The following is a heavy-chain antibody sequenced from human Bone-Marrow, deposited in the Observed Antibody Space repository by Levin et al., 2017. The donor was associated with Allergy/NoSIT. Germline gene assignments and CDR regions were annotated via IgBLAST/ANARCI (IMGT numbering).Heavy chain of an antibody. CDR3: AKLVGATPQTYYFDF. V-gene: IGHV3-23*01. CDR2: ISGSGATT. D-gene: IGHD1-26*01. Sequence: GESLKISCAASGFTFSDYAMAWVRQTPEKGLEWVSSISGSGATTFFADSVRGRFTISRDSSKNTLYLQMNSLRSEDTAVYYCAKLVGATPQTYYFDFWGQGTQVTVSS. CDR1: GFTFSDYA. J-gene: IGHJ4*02.